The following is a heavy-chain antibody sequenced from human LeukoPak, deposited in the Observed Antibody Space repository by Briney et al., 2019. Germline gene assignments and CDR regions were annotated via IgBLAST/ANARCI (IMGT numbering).Heavy chain of an antibody. J-gene: IGHJ3*02. Sequence: PGGSLRLSCAASGFTFSTYSMNWVRQAPGKGLEWVSAISGSGGSTYYADSVEGRFTISRDNSKNTLYLQMNSLRAEDTAVYYCAKDQVDYYDSSGYYSPAFDIWGQGTMVTVSS. CDR2: ISGSGGST. V-gene: IGHV3-23*01. CDR3: AKDQVDYYDSSGYYSPAFDI. D-gene: IGHD3-22*01. CDR1: GFTFSTYS.